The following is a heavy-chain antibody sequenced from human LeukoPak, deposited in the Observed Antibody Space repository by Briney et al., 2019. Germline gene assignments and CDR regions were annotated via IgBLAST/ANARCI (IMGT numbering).Heavy chain of an antibody. CDR1: GFTFSSYW. J-gene: IGHJ4*02. CDR3: ARPGGGVVVAATLPYYFDY. CDR2: IKQDGSEK. D-gene: IGHD2-15*01. V-gene: IGHV3-7*03. Sequence: GGSLRLSCAASGFTFSSYWMSWVRQAPGTGLEWVANIKQDGSEKYYVDSVKGRFTISRDNAKNSLYLQMNSLRAEDTAVYYCARPGGGVVVAATLPYYFDYWGQGTLVTVSS.